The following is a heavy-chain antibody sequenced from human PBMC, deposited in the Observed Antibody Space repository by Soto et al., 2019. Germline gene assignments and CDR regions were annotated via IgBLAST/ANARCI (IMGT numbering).Heavy chain of an antibody. Sequence: QVQLVQSGAEVKKPGSSVKVSCKDSGGTFSTYTMFWVRQAPGQGLEWMGRIIPMLAIANYAQKFQDRVTMTADKSTSTAYMELSSLTSEDTALYYCTIGSWSGEVFDIWGQGTMVTVSS. CDR2: IIPMLAIA. CDR3: TIGSWSGEVFDI. D-gene: IGHD2-15*01. CDR1: GGTFSTYT. V-gene: IGHV1-69*02. J-gene: IGHJ3*02.